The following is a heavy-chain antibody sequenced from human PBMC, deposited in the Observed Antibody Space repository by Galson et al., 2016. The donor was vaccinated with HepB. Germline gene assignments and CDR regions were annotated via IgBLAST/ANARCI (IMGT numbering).Heavy chain of an antibody. Sequence: SLRLSCGASGFAFSSYAMHWVRQAPGKGLECVSAIDNNGDNIFYADSVKGRFTISRDSSKYALYLQMSSLRPEDTAVYYCAKDQTESDFWSSYYSYFDYWGQGTLVTVSS. CDR1: GFAFSSYA. CDR2: IDNNGDNI. D-gene: IGHD3-3*01. V-gene: IGHV3-64D*06. J-gene: IGHJ4*02. CDR3: AKDQTESDFWSSYYSYFDY.